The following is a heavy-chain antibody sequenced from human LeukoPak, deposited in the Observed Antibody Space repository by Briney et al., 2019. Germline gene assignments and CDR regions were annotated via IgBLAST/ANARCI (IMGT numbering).Heavy chain of an antibody. Sequence: PGGSLRLSCAASGFTFSSYGMHWVRQAPGKGLEWVAFIRYDGSNKYYADPVKGRFTISRDNSKNTLYLQMNSLRAEDTAVYYCAKGTVTTSYFDYWGQGTLVTVSP. CDR2: IRYDGSNK. D-gene: IGHD4-17*01. CDR1: GFTFSSYG. CDR3: AKGTVTTSYFDY. V-gene: IGHV3-30*02. J-gene: IGHJ4*02.